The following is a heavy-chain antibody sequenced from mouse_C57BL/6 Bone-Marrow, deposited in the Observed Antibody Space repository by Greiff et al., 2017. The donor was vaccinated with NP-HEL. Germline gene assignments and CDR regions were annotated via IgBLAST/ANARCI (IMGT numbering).Heavy chain of an antibody. CDR3: ATRLLP. J-gene: IGHJ3*01. D-gene: IGHD1-1*01. CDR2: IDPSDSYT. V-gene: IGHV1-50*01. CDR1: GYTFTSYW. Sequence: VQLQQPGAELVKPGASVKLSCKASGYTFTSYWMQWVKQRPGQGLEWIGEIDPSDSYTNSNQKFKGKATLTVDTSSSTAYMQLSSLTSEDSAVYYCATRLLPWGQGTLVTVSA.